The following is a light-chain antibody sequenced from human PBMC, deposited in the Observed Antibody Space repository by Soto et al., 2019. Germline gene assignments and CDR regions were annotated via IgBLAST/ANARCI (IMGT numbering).Light chain of an antibody. V-gene: IGLV2-18*02. Sequence: QSALTQPPSVSGSPGQSVAISCSGTSSDVGSYNRVSWYQQPPGTAPKVMIYEVSNRPSGVPDRFSGSKSGNTASLTISGLQAEDEADYYCSSFTSTSTDVFGTGTKVTVL. CDR1: SSDVGSYNR. J-gene: IGLJ1*01. CDR3: SSFTSTSTDV. CDR2: EVS.